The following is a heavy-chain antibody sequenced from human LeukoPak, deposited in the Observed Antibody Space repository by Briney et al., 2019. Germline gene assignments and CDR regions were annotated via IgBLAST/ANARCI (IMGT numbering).Heavy chain of an antibody. CDR1: GFTFSSYW. V-gene: IGHV3-7*05. D-gene: IGHD1-26*01. CDR2: IQQDGSEK. Sequence: GGSLRLSCAASGFTFSSYWMIWVRQDPGKGLEWVANIQQDGSEKYYVDSVKGRFTISRDNAKNSLYLQMNSLRAEDTAVYYCARNPPRYFNWGQGTLVTVSS. CDR3: ARNPPRYFN. J-gene: IGHJ4*02.